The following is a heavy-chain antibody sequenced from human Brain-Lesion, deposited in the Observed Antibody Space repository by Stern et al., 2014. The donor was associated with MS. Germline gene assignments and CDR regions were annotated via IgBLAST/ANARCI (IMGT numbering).Heavy chain of an antibody. CDR2: IYYPGNT. V-gene: IGHV4-39*02. Sequence: QVQLGESGPGLVKPSETLSLTCTVAGGSVSSTSYAWGWIRQPPGKGLAWIGTIYYPGNTHYRPSPHSRLTTSLDTSNHQVSLPLRSVTAADTAVYYCAGEEDIRYCSGGSCTGNWFDPWGQGTLVTVSS. J-gene: IGHJ5*02. CDR1: GGSVSSTSYA. D-gene: IGHD2-15*01. CDR3: AGEEDIRYCSGGSCTGNWFDP.